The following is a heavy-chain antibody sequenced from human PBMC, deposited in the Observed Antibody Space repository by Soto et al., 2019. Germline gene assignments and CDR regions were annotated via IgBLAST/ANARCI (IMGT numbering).Heavy chain of an antibody. CDR1: GGTFSSYA. D-gene: IGHD2-2*01. V-gene: IGHV1-69*12. CDR3: ARDRIVPAAMEVPLHHPGGGDYYGMDV. CDR2: IIPIFGTA. J-gene: IGHJ6*02. Sequence: QVQLVQSGAEVKKPGSSVKVSCKASGGTFSSYAISWVRQAPGQGLEWMGGIIPIFGTANYAQKFQGRVTITADESTGTAYMELSSLRSEDTAVYYCARDRIVPAAMEVPLHHPGGGDYYGMDVWGQGTTVTVSS.